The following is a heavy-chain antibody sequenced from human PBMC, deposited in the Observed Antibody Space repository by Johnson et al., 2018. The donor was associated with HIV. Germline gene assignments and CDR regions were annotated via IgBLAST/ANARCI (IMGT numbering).Heavy chain of an antibody. D-gene: IGHD4-23*01. CDR3: ARGLGYVFYGGNSNAFHV. CDR2: VNWNGGST. V-gene: IGHV3-20*04. CDR1: GFTFDEYG. J-gene: IGHJ3*01. Sequence: VQLVESVGGVVQTGRSLRLSCVGSGFTFDEYGMSWVRQVPGKGLEWVSGVNWNGGSTGYADSVKGRFTISRDNAKNTLYLQMNSLRAEDTAVYYCARGLGYVFYGGNSNAFHVWGQGTMVTVSS.